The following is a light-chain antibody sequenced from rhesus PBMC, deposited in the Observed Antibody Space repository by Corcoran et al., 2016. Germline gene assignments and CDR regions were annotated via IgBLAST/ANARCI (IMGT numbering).Light chain of an antibody. CDR1: QDLSSW. V-gene: IGKV1-21*01. Sequence: DIQMTQSPSSLSASVGDRVTITCRASQDLSSWLAWYQQKPGKVPNLLIYKASSLKSGVPSRFSGSGSGTDFTLTISSLQPEEFATYYCQQYNSAPGTFGQGTKVEI. J-gene: IGKJ1*01. CDR3: QQYNSAPGT. CDR2: KAS.